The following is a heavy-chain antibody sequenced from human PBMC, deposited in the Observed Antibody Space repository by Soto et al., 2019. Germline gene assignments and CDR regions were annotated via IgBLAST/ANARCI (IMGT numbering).Heavy chain of an antibody. Sequence: ASVKVSCKASGYTFTGNYMHWVRQAPGQGLEWMGWINPNSGGTNYAQKFQGRVTMTRDTSISTAYMELSRLRSDDTAVYYCAREDIVVAPVVIAVRAFDVWGQGTMVTLS. D-gene: IGHD2-2*02. CDR2: INPNSGGT. CDR3: AREDIVVAPVVIAVRAFDV. CDR1: GYTFTGNY. J-gene: IGHJ3*01. V-gene: IGHV1-2*02.